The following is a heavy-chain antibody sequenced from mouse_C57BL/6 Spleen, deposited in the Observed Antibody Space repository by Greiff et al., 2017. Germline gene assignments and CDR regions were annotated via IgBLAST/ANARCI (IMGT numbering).Heavy chain of an antibody. Sequence: VQLQESGAELVKPGASVKISCKASGYAFSSYWMNWVKQRPGKGLEWIGQIYPGDGDTNYNGKFTGKATLPADKSSSTAYMQLSSLTSEDSAVYFCARYDYDVGDYYAMDYWGQGTSVTVSS. V-gene: IGHV1-80*01. J-gene: IGHJ4*01. CDR1: GYAFSSYW. CDR2: IYPGDGDT. D-gene: IGHD2-4*01. CDR3: ARYDYDVGDYYAMDY.